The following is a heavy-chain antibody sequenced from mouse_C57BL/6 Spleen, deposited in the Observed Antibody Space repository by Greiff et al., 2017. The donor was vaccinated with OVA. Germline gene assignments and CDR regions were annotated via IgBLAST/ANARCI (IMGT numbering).Heavy chain of an antibody. J-gene: IGHJ2*01. CDR2: IDPANGNT. Sequence: EVKLVESVAELVRPGASVKLSCTASGFNIKNTYMHWVKQRPEQGLEWIGRIDPANGNTKYAPKFQGKATITAAPSSNTAYLQLSSLTSEDTAIYCCARWNTTVAALDYWGQGTTLTVSS. D-gene: IGHD1-1*01. V-gene: IGHV14-3*01. CDR3: ARWNTTVAALDY. CDR1: GFNIKNTY.